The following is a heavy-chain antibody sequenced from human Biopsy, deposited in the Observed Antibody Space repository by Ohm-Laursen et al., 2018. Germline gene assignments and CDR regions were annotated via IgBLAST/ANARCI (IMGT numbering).Heavy chain of an antibody. CDR1: GVSIDGGRYY. V-gene: IGHV4-31*03. D-gene: IGHD5-12*01. Sequence: PSDTLSLTCTVSGVSIDGGRYYWNCIRPHPGKGLKWIGNIFYSANTYYNPSLKSRVTISVDTSKNQFSLKLSSVTAADTAVYYCARLGSGDYFPTFFDFWGQGALVTVSS. J-gene: IGHJ4*02. CDR2: IFYSANT. CDR3: ARLGSGDYFPTFFDF.